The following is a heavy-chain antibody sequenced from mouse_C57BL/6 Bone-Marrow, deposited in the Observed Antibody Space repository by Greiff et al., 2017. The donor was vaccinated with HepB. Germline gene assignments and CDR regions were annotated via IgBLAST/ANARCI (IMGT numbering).Heavy chain of an antibody. D-gene: IGHD1-1*01. CDR2: IYPRDGST. J-gene: IGHJ1*03. V-gene: IGHV1-85*01. Sequence: VKLMESGPELVKPGASVKLSCKASGYTFTSYDINWVKQRPGQGLEWIGWIYPRDGSTKYNEKFKGKATLTVDTSSSTAYMELNSLTSEDSAVYFCARREAITTVVATDFDVWGTGTTVTVSS. CDR1: GYTFTSYD. CDR3: ARREAITTVVATDFDV.